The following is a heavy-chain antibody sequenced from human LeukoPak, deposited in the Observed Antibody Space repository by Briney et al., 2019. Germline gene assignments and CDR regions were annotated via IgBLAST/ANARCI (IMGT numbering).Heavy chain of an antibody. V-gene: IGHV4-59*08. Sequence: SETLSLTCTVSGGSISEYYWSWVRQPPGKGLEWIGYIYYSGSTNQNPSFKSRVTISIDTSKKQFSLKLASVTAADTAVYYCARHSRDQLIDYWGQGTLVTVSS. J-gene: IGHJ4*02. CDR3: ARHSRDQLIDY. CDR1: GGSISEYY. CDR2: IYYSGST. D-gene: IGHD2-2*01.